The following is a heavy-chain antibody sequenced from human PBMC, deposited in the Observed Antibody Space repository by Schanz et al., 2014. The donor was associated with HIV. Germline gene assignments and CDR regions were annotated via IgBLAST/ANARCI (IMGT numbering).Heavy chain of an antibody. CDR1: GGSISDYY. V-gene: IGHV4-31*01. D-gene: IGHD2-21*02. Sequence: QVQLQQWGAGLLKPSETLSLTCSVSGGSISDYYWSWIRQHPGEGLEWIGYIYYSGSTYNNPSLKSPVTIAVDTSKNQFSLKLSSVTAADTAVYYCARGPEVVVTGAPAEYFQHWGQGTLVTVSS. J-gene: IGHJ1*01. CDR2: IYYSGST. CDR3: ARGPEVVVTGAPAEYFQH.